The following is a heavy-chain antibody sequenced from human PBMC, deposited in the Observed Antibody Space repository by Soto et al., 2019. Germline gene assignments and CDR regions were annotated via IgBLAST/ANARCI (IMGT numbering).Heavy chain of an antibody. V-gene: IGHV3-48*01. Sequence: GGSLRLSCAASGFTFSSYSMNWVRQAPGKGLEWVSYISSSSSTIYYADSVKGRFTISRDNSKNTLYLQMNSLRAEDRAVYYCAKEWYDILTGYSTQVDYWGQGTLVTVSS. CDR1: GFTFSSYS. D-gene: IGHD3-9*01. CDR3: AKEWYDILTGYSTQVDY. CDR2: ISSSSSTI. J-gene: IGHJ4*02.